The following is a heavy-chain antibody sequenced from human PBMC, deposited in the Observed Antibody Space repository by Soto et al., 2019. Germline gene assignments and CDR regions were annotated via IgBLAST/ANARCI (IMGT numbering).Heavy chain of an antibody. D-gene: IGHD2-21*02. CDR1: GYSFTSYW. V-gene: IGHV5-10-1*01. J-gene: IGHJ6*02. Sequence: PGESLKISYKGSGYSFTSYWISWVRQMPGKGLEWMGRIDPSDSYTNYSPSFQGHVTISADKSISTAYLQWSSLKASDTAMYYCARQTPPYGGNSHYYYGMDVWGQGTTVTVSS. CDR2: IDPSDSYT. CDR3: ARQTPPYGGNSHYYYGMDV.